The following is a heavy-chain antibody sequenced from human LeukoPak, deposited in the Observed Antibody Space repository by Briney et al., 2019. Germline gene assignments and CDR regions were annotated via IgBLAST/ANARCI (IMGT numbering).Heavy chain of an antibody. CDR3: ARDWGRGNSYYFDY. CDR1: GFTFSDYG. CDR2: VSHDERKK. V-gene: IGHV3-30*03. D-gene: IGHD4-23*01. Sequence: PGGSLRLSCAASGFTFSDYGMHWVGLAPGKGGEGVAVVSHDERKKKYGESVKGGLTIARDNSAKSVYLQMDSLTVGDTAVYFCARDWGRGNSYYFDYWGQGTLVTVSS. J-gene: IGHJ4*02.